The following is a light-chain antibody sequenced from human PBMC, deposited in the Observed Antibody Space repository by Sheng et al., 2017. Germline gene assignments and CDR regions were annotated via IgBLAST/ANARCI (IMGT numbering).Light chain of an antibody. J-gene: IGKJ4*01. CDR3: QQYNSWPLT. CDR2: GAS. V-gene: IGKV3-15*01. Sequence: EVIMTQSPVTLSVSPGGGATLSCRASQSVNSKLAWYQQKPGQTPRLLIYGASTRATGIPARFSGSGSGTEFTLTVSSPQSEDFAVYYCQQYNSWPLTFGGGTKVDLK. CDR1: QSVNSK.